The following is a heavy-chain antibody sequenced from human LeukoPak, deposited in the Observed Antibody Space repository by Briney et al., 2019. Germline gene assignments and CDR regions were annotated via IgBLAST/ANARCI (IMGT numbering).Heavy chain of an antibody. CDR3: ARDRDVDDFDS. D-gene: IGHD2-15*01. J-gene: IGHJ4*01. CDR1: GGSITDYY. CDR2: INHGGST. Sequence: SETLSLTCALSGGSITDYYYNWVRQPPGKGLEWIGEINHGGSTTYNPSLKSRVIIAVDTSKNQLSLNLKSVTAADTAVYYCARDRDVDDFDSWGHGTLATVSS. V-gene: IGHV4-34*01.